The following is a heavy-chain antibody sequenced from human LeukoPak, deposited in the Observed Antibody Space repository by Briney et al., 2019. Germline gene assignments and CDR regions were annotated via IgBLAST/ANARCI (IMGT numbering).Heavy chain of an antibody. CDR2: IWYDGRTK. D-gene: IGHD2-8*01. V-gene: IGHV3-33*01. Sequence: GSSLRLSCAASGFTFSSSDMHWVRQPPGKGLEGVALIWYDGRTKYYTDSLKGRFTISRDNSKNTLYLEMDSLRAEDTAVYYCAREANYCASTGCCFEYWGQGTLVTVSS. J-gene: IGHJ4*02. CDR3: AREANYCASTGCCFEY. CDR1: GFTFSSSD.